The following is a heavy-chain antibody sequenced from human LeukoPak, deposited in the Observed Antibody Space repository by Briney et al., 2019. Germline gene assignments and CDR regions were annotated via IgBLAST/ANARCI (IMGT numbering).Heavy chain of an antibody. Sequence: TSVKVSCKASGGTFSSYAISWVRQAPGQGLEWMGGIIPIFGTANYAQKFQGRVTITADESTSTAYMELSSLRSEDTAVYYCARDRIAAAGPTFDYWGQGTLVTVSS. D-gene: IGHD6-13*01. CDR3: ARDRIAAAGPTFDY. CDR2: IIPIFGTA. CDR1: GGTFSSYA. V-gene: IGHV1-69*13. J-gene: IGHJ4*02.